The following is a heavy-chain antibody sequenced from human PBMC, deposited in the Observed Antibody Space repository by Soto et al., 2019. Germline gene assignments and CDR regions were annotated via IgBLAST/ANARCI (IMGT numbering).Heavy chain of an antibody. CDR2: MSPKSGNT. J-gene: IGHJ4*02. CDR1: GYTFASYD. CDR3: TRSWPGGGGYDF. Sequence: QVQLVQSGAEVKKPGAPVKVSCKASGYTFASYDINWVRQATGQGLEWMGWMSPKSGNTGYAQKFRGRVTMTRDTSTTTAYMELSSLRPEDTAVYYCTRSWPGGGGYDFWGQGTLVTVSS. V-gene: IGHV1-8*01. D-gene: IGHD5-12*01.